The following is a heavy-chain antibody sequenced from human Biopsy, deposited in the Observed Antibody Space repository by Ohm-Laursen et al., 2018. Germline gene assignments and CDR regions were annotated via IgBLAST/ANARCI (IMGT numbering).Heavy chain of an antibody. CDR2: IWYDGSNK. J-gene: IGHJ6*02. CDR3: ARDRHYGSESYYSHYNMDV. V-gene: IGHV3-33*01. D-gene: IGHD3-10*01. Sequence: SLRLSCAASGFTFSVYAMHWVRQAPGKGLEWVAVIWYDGSNKYSADSVKGRFSISRDNSKNTVYLQMNSLRAADTAVYYCARDRHYGSESYYSHYNMDVWGQGTTVSVSS. CDR1: GFTFSVYA.